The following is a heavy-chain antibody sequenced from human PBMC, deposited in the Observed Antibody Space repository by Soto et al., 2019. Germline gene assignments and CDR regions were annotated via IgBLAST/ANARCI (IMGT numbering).Heavy chain of an antibody. J-gene: IGHJ4*02. D-gene: IGHD5-12*01. CDR3: ARDRPVDIVATILDY. CDR2: IYHSGST. V-gene: IGHV4-4*02. CDR1: GGSTSSYY. Sequence: PSETLSLTCTVSGGSTSSYYWSWVRQPPGKGLEWIGEIYHSGSTNYNPSLKSRVTISVDKSKNQFSLKLSSVTAADTAVYYCARDRPVDIVATILDYWGQGTLVTVSS.